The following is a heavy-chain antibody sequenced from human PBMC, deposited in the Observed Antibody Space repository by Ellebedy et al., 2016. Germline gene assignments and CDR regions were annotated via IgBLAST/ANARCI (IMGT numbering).Heavy chain of an antibody. Sequence: SETLSLXXTVSGGSISSSSYYWGWIRQPPGKGLEWIGEINHSGSTNYNPSLKSRVTISVDTSKNQFSLKLSSVTAADTAVYYCARRRRTMYYYDSSGYPDAFDIWGQGTMVTVSS. CDR1: GGSISSSSYY. CDR3: ARRRRTMYYYDSSGYPDAFDI. V-gene: IGHV4-39*07. J-gene: IGHJ3*02. D-gene: IGHD3-22*01. CDR2: INHSGST.